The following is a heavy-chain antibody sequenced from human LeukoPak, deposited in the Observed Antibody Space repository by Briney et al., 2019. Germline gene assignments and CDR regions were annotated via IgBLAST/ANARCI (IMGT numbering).Heavy chain of an antibody. D-gene: IGHD4/OR15-4a*01. CDR1: GFTFDNYA. J-gene: IGHJ6*02. CDR2: ISGSGVNT. CDR3: ARDTSFNYGAHAMDV. Sequence: GGSLRLSCAASGFTFDNYAMNWVRQAPGKGLEWVLGISGSGVNTYYADSVKGRFTISRDNSKNTLYLQLNSLRGEDTAIYYCARDTSFNYGAHAMDVWGQGTTVTVSS. V-gene: IGHV3-23*01.